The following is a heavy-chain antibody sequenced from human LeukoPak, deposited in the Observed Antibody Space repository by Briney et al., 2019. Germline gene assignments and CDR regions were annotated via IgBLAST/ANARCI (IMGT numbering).Heavy chain of an antibody. CDR2: INHSGST. J-gene: IGHJ4*02. V-gene: IGHV4-34*01. CDR1: GGSFSGYY. D-gene: IGHD4-17*01. CDR3: ARGRPYGDYPAFDY. Sequence: SETLSLTCAVYGGSFSGYYWSWIRQPPGKGLEWIGEINHSGSTNYNPSLKSRVTISVDTSKNQFSLKLSSVTAADTAVYYCARGRPYGDYPAFDYWGQGTLVTVSS.